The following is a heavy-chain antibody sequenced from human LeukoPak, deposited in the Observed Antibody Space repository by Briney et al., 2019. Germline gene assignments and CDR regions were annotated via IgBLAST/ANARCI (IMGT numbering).Heavy chain of an antibody. CDR3: AKVSWANYFDY. V-gene: IGHV3-23*01. CDR1: GFSFSSYA. Sequence: GGSLRLSCAASGFSFSSYAMSWVRQAPGKGLEWVSAISGSGGNTYYADSVRGRFTISRDNSKNTLYLQMNTLRAEDTAIYYCAKVSWANYFDYWGQGTLVTVSS. CDR2: ISGSGGNT. D-gene: IGHD6-13*01. J-gene: IGHJ4*02.